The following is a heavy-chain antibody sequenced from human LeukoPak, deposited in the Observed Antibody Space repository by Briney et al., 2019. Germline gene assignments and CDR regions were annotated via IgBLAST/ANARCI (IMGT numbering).Heavy chain of an antibody. CDR3: AKAKIDYYYMDV. D-gene: IGHD2/OR15-2a*01. Sequence: GGSLRLSCAASEFSVGSNYMTWVRQAPGKGLEWVSLIYSGGSTYYADSVKGRFTISRDNSKNTLYLQMNSLRAEDTAVYYCAKAKIDYYYMDVWGQGTTVTISS. CDR1: EFSVGSNY. CDR2: IYSGGST. J-gene: IGHJ6*03. V-gene: IGHV3-66*01.